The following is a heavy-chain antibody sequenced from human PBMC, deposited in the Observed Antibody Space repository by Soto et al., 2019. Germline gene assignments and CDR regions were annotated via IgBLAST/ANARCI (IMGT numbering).Heavy chain of an antibody. CDR3: ASDLHFSGELVEQYYYSYGRHV. CDR1: GGTFSSYA. D-gene: IGHD3-3*02. Sequence: QVQLVQSGAEVKKPGSAVKVSCKASGGTFSSYAISWVRQAPGQGLEWMGGIIPIFGTANYAQKLQGRVTSIAEESTRAAYLDLRILRSEDAAVYYCASDLHFSGELVEQYYYSYGRHVWGQGTTVIVSS. J-gene: IGHJ6*02. V-gene: IGHV1-69*01. CDR2: IIPIFGTA.